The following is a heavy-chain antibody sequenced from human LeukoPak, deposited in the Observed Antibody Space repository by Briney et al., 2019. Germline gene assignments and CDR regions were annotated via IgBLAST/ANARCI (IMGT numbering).Heavy chain of an antibody. Sequence: GGSLRLSCAASGCTFSNYAISWVRQPPGKGLEWVSPISGGGGTTYYADSLKGRFTISRDNSKDTLYLQMHSLRVEDTAVYYCAQARSLLYSRWFDPWGQGTLVTVSS. V-gene: IGHV3-23*01. D-gene: IGHD1-26*01. CDR2: ISGGGGTT. CDR3: AQARSLLYSRWFDP. CDR1: GCTFSNYA. J-gene: IGHJ5*02.